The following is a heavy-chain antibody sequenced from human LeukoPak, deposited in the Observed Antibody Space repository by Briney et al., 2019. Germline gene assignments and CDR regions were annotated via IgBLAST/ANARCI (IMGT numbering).Heavy chain of an antibody. Sequence: ASVKVSCKASGYTFTGYYMHWVRQAPGQGLEWMGWINPNSGGTNYAQKFQGRVTMTRDTSISTAYMELGRLRSDDTAVYYCARDHRSLDAFDIWGQGTMVTVSS. D-gene: IGHD6-13*01. CDR3: ARDHRSLDAFDI. V-gene: IGHV1-2*02. J-gene: IGHJ3*02. CDR2: INPNSGGT. CDR1: GYTFTGYY.